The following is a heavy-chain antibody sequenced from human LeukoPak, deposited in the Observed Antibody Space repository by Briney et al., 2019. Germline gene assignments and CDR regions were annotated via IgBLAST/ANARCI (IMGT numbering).Heavy chain of an antibody. D-gene: IGHD1-26*01. CDR1: GGSLSFYY. Sequence: SETLSLTCGVSGGSLSFYYWSWIRQSPGKGLEWIAEISQNGDSNYNMSLKSRVTISLDKSKNQVSLKLNSVTAADTAVYYCARDPLLSGSLDYWGQGTLVTVSS. CDR2: ISQNGDS. CDR3: ARDPLLSGSLDY. J-gene: IGHJ4*02. V-gene: IGHV4-34*01.